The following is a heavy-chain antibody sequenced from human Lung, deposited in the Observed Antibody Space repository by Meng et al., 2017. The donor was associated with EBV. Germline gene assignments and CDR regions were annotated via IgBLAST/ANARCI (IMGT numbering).Heavy chain of an antibody. CDR3: ARFSSSKGLDY. D-gene: IGHD4-11*01. CDR2: IYYSGST. Sequence: QVQLQESGPGLVKPLETLSLTCTVSGGSVSSGSYYWSWIRQPPGKGLEWIGYIYYSGSTNYNPSLKSRVTISVDTSKNQFSLKLSSVTAADTAVYYCARFSSSKGLDYWGQGTLVTVSS. J-gene: IGHJ4*02. CDR1: GGSVSSGSYY. V-gene: IGHV4-61*01.